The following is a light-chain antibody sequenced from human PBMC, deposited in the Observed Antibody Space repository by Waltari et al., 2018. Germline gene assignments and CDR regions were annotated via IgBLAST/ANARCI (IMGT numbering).Light chain of an antibody. CDR2: GAS. V-gene: IGKV3-20*01. CDR1: ESITTNF. Sequence: EIVLTQSPVTLSLSPGERATLSCRASESITTNFIAWYQQKPGQAPRLLIHGASIRAPGISGFFRGSGSGTDFTLTISRLEPEDFAVYYCQHYGRSAITFGQGTRLDIK. J-gene: IGKJ5*01. CDR3: QHYGRSAIT.